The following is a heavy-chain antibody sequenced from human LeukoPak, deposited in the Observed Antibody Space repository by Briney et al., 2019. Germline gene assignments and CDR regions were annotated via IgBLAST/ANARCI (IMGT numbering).Heavy chain of an antibody. Sequence: ASVKVSCKASGYTFTSYGISWVRQAPGQGLEWMGWISAYNGNTNYAQKLQGRVTMTTDTSTSTAYMELRSLRSDDTAVYYCARDRPYGSGSYWGFDYWGQGTLVTVSS. CDR2: ISAYNGNT. J-gene: IGHJ4*02. CDR1: GYTFTSYG. CDR3: ARDRPYGSGSYWGFDY. D-gene: IGHD3-10*01. V-gene: IGHV1-18*04.